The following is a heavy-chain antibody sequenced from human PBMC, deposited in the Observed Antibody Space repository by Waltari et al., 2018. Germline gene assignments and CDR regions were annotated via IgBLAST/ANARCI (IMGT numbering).Heavy chain of an antibody. V-gene: IGHV1-69*13. CDR3: GSPGSYYDGGDFDY. CDR2: IIPIFGTA. D-gene: IGHD1-26*01. J-gene: IGHJ4*02. CDR1: GGTFSSYA. Sequence: QVQLVQSGAEVKKPGSSVKVSCKASGGTFSSYAISWVRQAPGQGLGWMGGIIPIFGTANYAQKFQGRVTITADESTSTAYMELSSLRSEDTAVYYCGSPGSYYDGGDFDYWGQGTLVTVSS.